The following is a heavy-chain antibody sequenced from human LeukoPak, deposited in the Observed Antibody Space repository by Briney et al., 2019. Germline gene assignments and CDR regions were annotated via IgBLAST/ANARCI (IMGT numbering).Heavy chain of an antibody. CDR3: ASQGGYYYFDY. CDR1: GFTFSSYW. CDR2: INSDGSST. Sequence: GSLRLSCAASGFTFSSYWMHWVRQAPGKGLVWVSRINSDGSSTSYADSVKGRFTISRDNAKNTLYLQMNSLRAEDTAVYYCASQGGYYYFDYWGQGTLVTVSS. D-gene: IGHD6-13*01. J-gene: IGHJ4*02. V-gene: IGHV3-74*01.